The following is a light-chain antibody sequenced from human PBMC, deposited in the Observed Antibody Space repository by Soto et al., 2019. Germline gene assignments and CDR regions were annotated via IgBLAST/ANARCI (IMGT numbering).Light chain of an antibody. CDR2: DVS. CDR1: SSDVGGYNY. J-gene: IGLJ2*01. CDR3: SSYKSSSYLMV. V-gene: IGLV2-14*01. Sequence: QSALTQPASVSGSPGQSITISCTGTSSDVGGYNYVSWYQQHPGKAPKLMIYDVSNRPSGVSNRFSGSKSGNTASLTISGRQAEDDDDYYCSSYKSSSYLMVFGGGTKLTVL.